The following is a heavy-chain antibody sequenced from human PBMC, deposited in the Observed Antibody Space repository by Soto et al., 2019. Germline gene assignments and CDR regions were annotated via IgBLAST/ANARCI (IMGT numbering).Heavy chain of an antibody. D-gene: IGHD3-16*01. CDR2: INHSGST. J-gene: IGHJ5*02. CDR3: ARGPNSSWLGFSPFDP. V-gene: IGHV4-34*01. Sequence: SETLSLTCAVYGGAFRGYYWSWIRQPPGKGLEWIGEINHSGSTNYNSSLKSRVTISADTSKDQFSLKLSSVTAADTAVYYCARGPNSSWLGFSPFDPWGQGTLVTVSS. CDR1: GGAFRGYY.